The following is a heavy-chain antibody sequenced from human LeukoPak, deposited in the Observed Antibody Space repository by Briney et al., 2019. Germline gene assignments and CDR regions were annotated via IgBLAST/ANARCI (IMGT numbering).Heavy chain of an antibody. CDR1: GFTFSSYL. D-gene: IGHD2-21*01. CDR3: VRDPPGEGVDY. V-gene: IGHV3-74*01. CDR2: INNDGSST. Sequence: PGGSLRLSCAASGFTFSSYLMHWIRQAPGKGLVWVSRINNDGSSTNYADSVKGRFTISRDNAKNTVYLQMNSLRGEDTAVYYRVRDPPGEGVDYWGQGTLVAVSS. J-gene: IGHJ4*02.